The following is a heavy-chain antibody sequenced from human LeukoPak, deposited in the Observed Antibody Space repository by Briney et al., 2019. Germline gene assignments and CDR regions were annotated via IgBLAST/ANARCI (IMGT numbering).Heavy chain of an antibody. V-gene: IGHV3-23*01. CDR1: GFIFRNYA. Sequence: GGSLRLSCAASGFIFRNYALSWVRQAPGQGLEWVSAINGSGDTTYYADSVKGRFTISRDNSRNTLYVEMNTLRAEDTAVYYCAKWGDYDILTGYYVSDFWGQGTLVTVSS. CDR3: AKWGDYDILTGYYVSDF. D-gene: IGHD3-9*01. CDR2: INGSGDTT. J-gene: IGHJ4*02.